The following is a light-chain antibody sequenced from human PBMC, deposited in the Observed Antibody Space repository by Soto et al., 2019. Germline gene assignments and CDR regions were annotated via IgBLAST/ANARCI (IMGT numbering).Light chain of an antibody. CDR2: GAF. Sequence: EIVLTQSPATLSLSPGERATLSCRASQSLSSSYLAWHQQKPGQAPRLVIYGAFSRATGIPDRFSGSGSGTDFTLTISRMEPEDFAVYYCQQYGSLITFGQGTRLEIK. J-gene: IGKJ5*01. CDR1: QSLSSSY. V-gene: IGKV3-20*01. CDR3: QQYGSLIT.